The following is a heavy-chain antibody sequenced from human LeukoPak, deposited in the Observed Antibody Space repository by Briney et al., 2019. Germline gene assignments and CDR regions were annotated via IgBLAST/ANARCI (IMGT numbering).Heavy chain of an antibody. V-gene: IGHV3-9*01. CDR3: AKDRGIAVAGTADY. CDR1: GFTFDDYA. CDR2: ISWNSGSI. Sequence: PGGSLRLSCAASGFTFDDYAMHWVRQAPGKGLEWVSGISWNSGSIGYADSVKGRFTISRDNAKNSLYLHMNRLRAEDTALYYCAKDRGIAVAGTADYWGQGTLVTVSS. D-gene: IGHD6-19*01. J-gene: IGHJ4*02.